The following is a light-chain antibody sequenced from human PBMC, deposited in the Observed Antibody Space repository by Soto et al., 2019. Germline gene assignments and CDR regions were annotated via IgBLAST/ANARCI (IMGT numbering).Light chain of an antibody. CDR1: RSNIGTET. CDR3: GSWDDSLKGWV. Sequence: QSVLTQPPAVSEPPGQRVTISCTGGRSNIGTETVNWYQKLPGTAPKLVIYDNNRRPSGVPDRFSGSKSGTSASLAISGLQSEDEADYYCGSWDDSLKGWVVGGGTQLTVL. CDR2: DNN. V-gene: IGLV1-44*01. J-gene: IGLJ3*02.